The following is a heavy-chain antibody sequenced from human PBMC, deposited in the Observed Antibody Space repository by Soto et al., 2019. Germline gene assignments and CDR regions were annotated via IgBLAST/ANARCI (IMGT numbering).Heavy chain of an antibody. Sequence: QVQLVESGGGVVQPGRSVRLSCAASGFTFRSYGIHWVRQTPGKGLEWVAVISYDGREKHYADSVKGRFTISRDNSKNSLYLQVNSLRPEDTAGYYCAKVSSDRGYYYFGMDVWGQGTTVTVSS. CDR1: GFTFRSYG. D-gene: IGHD3-10*01. J-gene: IGHJ6*02. V-gene: IGHV3-30*18. CDR2: ISYDGREK. CDR3: AKVSSDRGYYYFGMDV.